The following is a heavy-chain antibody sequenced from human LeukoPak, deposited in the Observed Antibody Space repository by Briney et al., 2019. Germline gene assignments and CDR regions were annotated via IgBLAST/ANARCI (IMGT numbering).Heavy chain of an antibody. CDR1: GGSFSSYY. CDR3: ARLITGPDAFDI. J-gene: IGHJ3*02. CDR2: IFYIGTT. V-gene: IGHV4-59*08. D-gene: IGHD1-20*01. Sequence: SETLSLTCTVSGGSFSSYYWSWIRQPPGKGLECIGYIFYIGTTSYNPSLKSRVTISVDTSKSQFSLRLSSVTAADTAVYYCARLITGPDAFDIWGQGTMVTVSS.